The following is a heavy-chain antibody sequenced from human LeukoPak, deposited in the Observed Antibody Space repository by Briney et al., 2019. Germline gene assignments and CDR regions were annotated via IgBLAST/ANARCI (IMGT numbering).Heavy chain of an antibody. CDR2: ISGSGGST. CDR1: GFTFSSYA. J-gene: IGHJ4*02. Sequence: QAGGSLRLSCAASGFTFSSYAMSWVRQAPGKGLEWVSAISGSGGSTYYADSVKGRFTISRDNSKNTLYLQMNSLRAEDTAVYYCAKLNWGSLDNYFDYWGQGTLVTVSS. V-gene: IGHV3-23*01. D-gene: IGHD7-27*01. CDR3: AKLNWGSLDNYFDY.